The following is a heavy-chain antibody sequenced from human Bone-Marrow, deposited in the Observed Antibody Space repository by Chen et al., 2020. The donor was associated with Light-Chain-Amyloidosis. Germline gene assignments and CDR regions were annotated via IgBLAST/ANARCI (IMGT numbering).Heavy chain of an antibody. D-gene: IGHD2-21*02. CDR1: GFTFSYHG. CDR2: IVYDGNKT. Sequence: QVQLVESGGGVVQPGRSLRLSCEASGFTFSYHGMHWVRQAPGKGLEWVAVIVYDGNKTYYADSVKGRFTTSRDNSKNTLYLQMNSLRPEDTAVYYCAKDQKYGDAAYFYYYGMDVWGQGTTVTVSS. J-gene: IGHJ6*02. CDR3: AKDQKYGDAAYFYYYGMDV. V-gene: IGHV3-30*18.